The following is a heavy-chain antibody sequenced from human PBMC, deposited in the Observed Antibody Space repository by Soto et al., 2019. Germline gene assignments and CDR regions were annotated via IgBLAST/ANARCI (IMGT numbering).Heavy chain of an antibody. D-gene: IGHD3-3*02. J-gene: IGHJ6*02. CDR3: AKDIRYYYYGMDV. CDR1: GFTFSTYG. CDR2: ISYDGSDK. V-gene: IGHV3-30*18. Sequence: QVQLVESGGGVVQPGRSLRLSCAASGFTFSTYGMHWVRQAPGKGLEWVAVISYDGSDKYYADSVKGRFTISRDNSKNTLYLQMNSLRAGDTAVYCCAKDIRYYYYGMDVWGQGTTVTVSS.